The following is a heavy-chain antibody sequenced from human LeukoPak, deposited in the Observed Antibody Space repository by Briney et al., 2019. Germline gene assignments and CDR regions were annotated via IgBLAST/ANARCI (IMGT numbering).Heavy chain of an antibody. CDR3: ARESTGPPGFDY. D-gene: IGHD1-14*01. Sequence: GGSLRLSCAASGFTFSSYSMNWVRQAPGKGLEWVSSISSSSSYIYYADSVKGRFTISRDNAKNSLYLQMNSLRAEDTAVYYCARESTGPPGFDYWGQGTLVTVSS. J-gene: IGHJ4*02. CDR2: ISSSSSYI. V-gene: IGHV3-21*01. CDR1: GFTFSSYS.